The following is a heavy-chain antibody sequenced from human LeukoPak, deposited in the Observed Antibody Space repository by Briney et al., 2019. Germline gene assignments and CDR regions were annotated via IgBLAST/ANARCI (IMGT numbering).Heavy chain of an antibody. Sequence: SETLSLTCTVSGSSIRDYYWSWIRLPPGKGLEWIGHVYYTGTTNYSPSLKRRVTVSVDTSKKQFSLKLSSVTAGDTAVYFCARGVWSLYSCVSIASWGQGTLVTVSS. CDR3: ARGVWSLYSCVSIAS. CDR1: GSSIRDYY. CDR2: VYYTGTT. D-gene: IGHD2-8*01. J-gene: IGHJ4*02. V-gene: IGHV4-59*12.